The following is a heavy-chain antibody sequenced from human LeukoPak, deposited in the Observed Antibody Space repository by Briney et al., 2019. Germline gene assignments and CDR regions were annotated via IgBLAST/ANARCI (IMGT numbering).Heavy chain of an antibody. V-gene: IGHV3-48*03. CDR1: GFTFSSYE. Sequence: PGGSLRLSCAASGFTFSSYEMNWVRQAPGKGLEWVSYISSSGSFIYYADSVKGRFTISRDNAKNSLYLQMNSLRAEDTAVYYCARVGAVDAFDIWGQGTMVTVSS. CDR2: ISSSGSFI. CDR3: ARVGAVDAFDI. D-gene: IGHD3-10*01. J-gene: IGHJ3*02.